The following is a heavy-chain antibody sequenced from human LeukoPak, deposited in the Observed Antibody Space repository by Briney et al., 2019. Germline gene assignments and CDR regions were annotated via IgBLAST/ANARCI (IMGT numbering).Heavy chain of an antibody. Sequence: GGSLRLSCAASGFTLSDHYMDRVRQAPGKGLEWVGRTRIKANSHTTEYAASVKGRFTISRDDSENSLYLQMNSLQTEDTAVYYCARARYYAGSTYYPDSWGQGTLVTVSS. D-gene: IGHD3-22*01. J-gene: IGHJ4*02. CDR2: TRIKANSHTT. V-gene: IGHV3-72*01. CDR1: GFTLSDHY. CDR3: ARARYYAGSTYYPDS.